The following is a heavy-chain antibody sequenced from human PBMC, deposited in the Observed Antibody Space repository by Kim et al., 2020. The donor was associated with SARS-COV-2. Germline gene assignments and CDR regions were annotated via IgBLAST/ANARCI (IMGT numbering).Heavy chain of an antibody. CDR3: ARGGFCTNGVCYTGDNWFDP. V-gene: IGHV1-2*06. CDR1: GYTFTGYY. Sequence: ASVKVSCKASGYTFTGYYMHWVRQAPGQGLEWMGRINPNSGGTNYAQKFQGRVTMTRDTSISTAYMELSRLRSDDTAVYYCARGGFCTNGVCYTGDNWFDPWGQGTLVTVSS. J-gene: IGHJ5*02. CDR2: INPNSGGT. D-gene: IGHD2-8*01.